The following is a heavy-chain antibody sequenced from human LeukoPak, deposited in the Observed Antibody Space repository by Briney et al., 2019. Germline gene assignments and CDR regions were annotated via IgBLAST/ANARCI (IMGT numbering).Heavy chain of an antibody. CDR3: ARVAYNSSWYPPFDY. Sequence: PGGSLRLSCAASGFTFNSYAMHWVRQAPGKGLEWVGIISYDGRNQYFADSVKGRFTISRDNSKNTLHLQMNSLRAEDTAVYHCARVAYNSSWYPPFDYWGQGTLVTVSS. CDR1: GFTFNSYA. D-gene: IGHD6-13*01. CDR2: ISYDGRNQ. J-gene: IGHJ4*02. V-gene: IGHV3-30*04.